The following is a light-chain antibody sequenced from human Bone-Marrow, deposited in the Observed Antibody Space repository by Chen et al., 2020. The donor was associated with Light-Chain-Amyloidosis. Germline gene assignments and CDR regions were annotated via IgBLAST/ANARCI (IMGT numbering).Light chain of an antibody. Sequence: DTVMTQSPDSLAVPLGARDTINCRSSQSLLYTSRNKNNLAWYPQKPGQPPKLLIYWASTRESGVPDQFSGRGSGTDYTLSISSLQAEDVAVYCCQQYYDTPFTFGPGTKVDI. V-gene: IGKV4-1*01. CDR2: WAS. CDR3: QQYYDTPFT. CDR1: QSLLYTSRNKNN. J-gene: IGKJ3*01.